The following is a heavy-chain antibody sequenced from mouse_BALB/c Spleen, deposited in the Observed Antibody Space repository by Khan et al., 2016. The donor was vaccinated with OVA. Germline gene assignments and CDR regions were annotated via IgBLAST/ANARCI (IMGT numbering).Heavy chain of an antibody. J-gene: IGHJ3*01. CDR3: VRGGFAY. Sequence: EVELVESGGGLVQPGGSRKLSCAASGFPFIDYGMAWVRQTPGKGPEWIAFISSVAYSIYYADTVTGRFTISSANAKKTRYPEMSSLRSDDTAMYYCVRGGFAYWGQGTLVTVSA. V-gene: IGHV5-15*02. CDR1: GFPFIDYG. CDR2: ISSVAYSI.